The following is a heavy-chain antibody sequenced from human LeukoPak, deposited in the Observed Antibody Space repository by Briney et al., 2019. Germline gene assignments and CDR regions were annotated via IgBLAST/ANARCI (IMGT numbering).Heavy chain of an antibody. CDR2: ISSSGSTM. CDR3: VRVVRGPKDYYFDY. V-gene: IGHV3-11*01. CDR1: GFTFSDYY. Sequence: GGSLRLSCAASGFTFSDYYMSWIRQAPGKGLELVSYISSSGSTMYYADSVKGRFTISRDNAKNSLYLQMNSLRAEDTAVYYCVRVVRGPKDYYFDYWGQGTLVTVSS. J-gene: IGHJ4*02. D-gene: IGHD3-10*01.